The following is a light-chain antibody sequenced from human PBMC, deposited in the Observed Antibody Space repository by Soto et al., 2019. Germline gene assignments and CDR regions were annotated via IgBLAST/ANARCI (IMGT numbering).Light chain of an antibody. CDR2: AAS. CDR1: EGISSY. J-gene: IGKJ3*01. Sequence: IQLTQSPSSLSASVGDRVTITCRASEGISSYLAWYQQRPGKAPKVLIYAASTLLSDVPSRFSGSGSGTDFPLSNSSLQPEDLATYYCQQVKSYPHNFGPGTKVDIK. V-gene: IGKV1-9*01. CDR3: QQVKSYPHN.